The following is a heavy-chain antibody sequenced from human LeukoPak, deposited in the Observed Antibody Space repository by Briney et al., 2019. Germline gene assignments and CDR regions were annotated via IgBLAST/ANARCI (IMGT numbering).Heavy chain of an antibody. D-gene: IGHD6-13*01. CDR1: GYTFTSYG. Sequence: GASVKVSCKASGYTFTSYGISWVRQAPGQGLEWMGWISGNNDNPNYAQKFQGRVTMTTETSTSTAYMELRSLRSDDTAVYYCARVAEQLVDYWGQGTLVTVSS. CDR3: ARVAEQLVDY. J-gene: IGHJ4*02. CDR2: ISGNNDNP. V-gene: IGHV1-18*01.